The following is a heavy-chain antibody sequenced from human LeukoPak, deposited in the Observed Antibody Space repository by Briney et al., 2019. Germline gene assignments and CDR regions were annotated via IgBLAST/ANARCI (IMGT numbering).Heavy chain of an antibody. CDR3: AKDSDSSGHGPFDY. Sequence: GGSLRLSCAASGFTFDDYAMHWVRQAPGKRLEWVSGISWNSGSKGYADSVKGRFTISRANAKNSLYLQMNSLRAEDTALYYCAKDSDSSGHGPFDYWGQGTLVTVSS. D-gene: IGHD3-22*01. CDR2: ISWNSGSK. CDR1: GFTFDDYA. J-gene: IGHJ4*02. V-gene: IGHV3-9*01.